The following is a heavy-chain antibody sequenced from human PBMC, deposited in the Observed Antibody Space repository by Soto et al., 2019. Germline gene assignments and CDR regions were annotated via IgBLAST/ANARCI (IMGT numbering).Heavy chain of an antibody. CDR1: GFKFSSYA. D-gene: IGHD3-16*01. J-gene: IGHJ5*01. CDR2: ISATGGGT. CDR3: AKDRRAGGNSAFYFDF. Sequence: LRLSCAASGFKFSSYAMSWVRQAPGKGLEWVSLISATGGGTYYADSVKGRFTISRDNSDNTLYLQVHSLRAEDTAVYYCAKDRRAGGNSAFYFDFWGQGAQVTVS. V-gene: IGHV3-23*01.